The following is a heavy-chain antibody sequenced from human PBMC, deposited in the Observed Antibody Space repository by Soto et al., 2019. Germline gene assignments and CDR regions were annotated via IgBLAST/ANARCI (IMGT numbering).Heavy chain of an antibody. Sequence: QVQLVESGGGVVQPGRSLRLSCATSGFLFSSYGMHWVRQAPGKGLEWVALIWYDGSTKYYAGSVKGRFTIYRDNSKNTVSLQMNSLRVEDTAMYYCARDSARGGFVGVSIVPSIDYWGQGTLVAASS. CDR3: ARDSARGGFVGVSIVPSIDY. D-gene: IGHD6-6*01. CDR2: IWYDGSTK. J-gene: IGHJ4*02. CDR1: GFLFSSYG. V-gene: IGHV3-33*01.